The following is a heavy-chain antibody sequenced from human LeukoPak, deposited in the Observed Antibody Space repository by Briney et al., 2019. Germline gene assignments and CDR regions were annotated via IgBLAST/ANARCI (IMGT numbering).Heavy chain of an antibody. J-gene: IGHJ5*02. CDR2: IYYTGST. D-gene: IGHD6-13*01. CDR1: GNSISGNSYY. CDR3: ARKYSSSWFNWFDP. V-gene: IGHV4-39*07. Sequence: SETLSLTCTVSGNSISGNSYYWGWIRQPPGKGLEWIGSIYYTGSTYYNSSLKSRVTISVDTSKNQFSLKLSSVTAADTAVYYCARKYSSSWFNWFDPWGQGTLVTVSS.